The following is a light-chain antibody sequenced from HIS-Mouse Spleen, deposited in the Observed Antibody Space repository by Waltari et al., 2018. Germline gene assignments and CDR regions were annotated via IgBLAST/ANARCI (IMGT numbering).Light chain of an antibody. CDR1: ALPKKY. J-gene: IGLJ2*01. CDR3: YSTDSSGNHRV. CDR2: EDS. Sequence: SYELTQPPSVSVSPGQTARITCSGEALPKKYAYCYHQKSGQAPVLVIYEDSKRPSGIPARLSGSSSGTMATLTISGAQVEDEADYYCYSTDSSGNHRVFGGGTKLTVL. V-gene: IGLV3-10*01.